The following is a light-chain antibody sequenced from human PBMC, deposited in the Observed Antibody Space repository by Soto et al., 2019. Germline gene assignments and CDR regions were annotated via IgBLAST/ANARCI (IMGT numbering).Light chain of an antibody. CDR1: QSISSN. J-gene: IGKJ3*01. V-gene: IGKV3-15*01. CDR2: GAS. CDR3: QQYDSCPFT. Sequence: EIVMTQSPATLSGSPGERATLSCRASQSISSNLAWYQQKPGQAPRLLIYGASTRDTGIPATFSGSRSGTEFTLTVSSMHSEDFPVYFCQQYDSCPFTVGRGTKVDI.